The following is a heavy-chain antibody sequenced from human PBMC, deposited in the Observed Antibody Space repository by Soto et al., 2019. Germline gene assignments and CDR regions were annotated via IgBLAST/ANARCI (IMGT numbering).Heavy chain of an antibody. V-gene: IGHV3-53*02. CDR2: IYSGGST. J-gene: IGHJ4*02. CDR1: GFTVSSHY. Sequence: EVQLVETGGGLIQPGGSLRLSCAASGFTVSSHYMSWVRQAPGKGLEWVSVIYSGGSTYYADSVKGRFTISRDNSKNTLYLQMNSLRAEDTAVYYCARDLEMATVAWGYWGQGTLVTVSS. D-gene: IGHD5-12*01. CDR3: ARDLEMATVAWGY.